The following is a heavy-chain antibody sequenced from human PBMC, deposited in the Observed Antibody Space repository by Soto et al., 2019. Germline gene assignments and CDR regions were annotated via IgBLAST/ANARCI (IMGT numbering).Heavy chain of an antibody. D-gene: IGHD6-19*01. CDR2: IYHSGST. V-gene: IGHV4-30-2*01. J-gene: IGHJ4*02. CDR3: ARAGGLGAVAVDY. Sequence: QLQLQESGSGLVKPSQTLSLTCAVSGGSISCGGYSWSWIRQPPGKGLEWIGYIYHSGSTYYNPSLKSRVTISVDRSKNQFSLKLSSVTAADTAVYYCARAGGLGAVAVDYWGQGTLVTVSS. CDR1: GGSISCGGYS.